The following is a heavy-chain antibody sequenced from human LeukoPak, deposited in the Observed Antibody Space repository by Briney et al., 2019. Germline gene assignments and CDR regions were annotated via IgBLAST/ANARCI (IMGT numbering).Heavy chain of an antibody. V-gene: IGHV3-23*01. Sequence: GGSLRLSCAASGFTFSSYAMSWVRQAPGKGPEWVSAISGSGGSTYYADSVKGRFTISRDNSKNTLYLQMNSLRAEDTAVYYCAKVTGDGDSSGYYFDPGYFDLWGRGTLVTVSS. CDR3: AKVTGDGDSSGYYFDPGYFDL. CDR1: GFTFSSYA. J-gene: IGHJ2*01. D-gene: IGHD3-22*01. CDR2: ISGSGGST.